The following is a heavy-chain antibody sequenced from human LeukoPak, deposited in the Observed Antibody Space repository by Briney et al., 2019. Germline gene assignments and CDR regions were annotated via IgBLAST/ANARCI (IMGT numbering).Heavy chain of an antibody. V-gene: IGHV1-46*01. D-gene: IGHD1-1*01. CDR2: INPSGGST. CDR1: GYTFTSHH. CDR3: ARIDSWKSDY. Sequence: ASVKVSCKASGYTFTSHHIHWVRQAPGRGLEWMGIINPSGGSTNYARKFQGRLIMTRDTSTSTLYMELSSLTSEDTAVYYCARIDSWKSDYWGQGTLLTVSS. J-gene: IGHJ4*02.